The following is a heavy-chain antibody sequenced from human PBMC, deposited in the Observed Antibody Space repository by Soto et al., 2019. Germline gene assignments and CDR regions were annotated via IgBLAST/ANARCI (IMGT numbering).Heavy chain of an antibody. J-gene: IGHJ6*02. V-gene: IGHV3-48*03. Sequence: GSLRLSCAASGFSFSDYEMNWVRQAPGKGLVWIAHIGFSGSTIYYADSVKGRFSISRDNSKNFLYLQMSGLRADDSAVYYCTRGAGFFYGVDVWGLGTTVTVSS. CDR2: IGFSGSTI. D-gene: IGHD3-10*01. CDR1: GFSFSDYE. CDR3: TRGAGFFYGVDV.